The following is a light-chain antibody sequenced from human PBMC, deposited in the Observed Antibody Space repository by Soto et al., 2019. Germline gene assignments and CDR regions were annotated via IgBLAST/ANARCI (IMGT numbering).Light chain of an antibody. CDR2: EVS. V-gene: IGLV2-23*02. Sequence: QSVLTQPASVSGSPGQSITISCTGTSSYVGSYNLVSWYQQHPGKAPKLMIYEVSKRPSGVSNRFSGSKSGNTASLTISGLQAEDVADYYCCSYARSSTYVFGT. CDR3: CSYARSSTYV. CDR1: SSYVGSYNL. J-gene: IGLJ1*01.